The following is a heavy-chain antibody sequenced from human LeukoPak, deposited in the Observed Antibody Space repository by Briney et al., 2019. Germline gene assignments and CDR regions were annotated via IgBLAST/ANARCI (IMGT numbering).Heavy chain of an antibody. CDR3: ARGVTADAFDI. CDR1: GGSISGWY. V-gene: IGHV4-59*01. J-gene: IGHJ3*02. CDR2: IYYSGST. Sequence: PSETLSLTCTVSGGSISGWYWSWIRQPPGKGLEWIGYIYYSGSTNYNPSLKSRVTISVDTSKNQFSLKLSSVTAAGTAVYYCARGVTADAFDIWGQGTMVTVSS. D-gene: IGHD2-21*02.